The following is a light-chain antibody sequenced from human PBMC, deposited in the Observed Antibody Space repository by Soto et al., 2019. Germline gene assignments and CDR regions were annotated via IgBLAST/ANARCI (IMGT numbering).Light chain of an antibody. CDR2: GAS. J-gene: IGKJ1*01. V-gene: IGKV4-1*01. Sequence: DIVMTQSPDSLAVSLGERATINCKSSQSVLYSSNNKNYLAWYQQKPGQAPRLLIYGASSRATGIPDRFSGSGSGTDFTLTIRRLEPEDFAVYYCQQYGSSYPWTFGQGTKVDIK. CDR3: QQYGSSYPWT. CDR1: QSVLYSSNNKNY.